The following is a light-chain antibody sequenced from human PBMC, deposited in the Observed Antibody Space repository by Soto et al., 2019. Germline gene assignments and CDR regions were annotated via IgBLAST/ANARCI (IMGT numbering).Light chain of an antibody. V-gene: IGLV2-8*01. CDR3: SSYADFNNVL. Sequence: QSALTQPPSASGSPGQSVTISCTGTSSDVGNSNFISWYQHYPGKAPKLMIYEVTKRSSGVPDRFSGSKSGNIVSLTVSGLQGEDEANYYCSSYADFNNVLFGGGTKLTVL. CDR1: SSDVGNSNF. J-gene: IGLJ3*02. CDR2: EVT.